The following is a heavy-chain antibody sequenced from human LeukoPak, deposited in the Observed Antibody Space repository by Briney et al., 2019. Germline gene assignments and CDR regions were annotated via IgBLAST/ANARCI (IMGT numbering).Heavy chain of an antibody. CDR1: GFVFDDYG. CDR3: AKLEYYFDSTGYFDY. Sequence: GGSLRLSCAASGFVFDDYGMSWVRQVPAKGLEWVSTVNWNGDSTGYADSVKGRFTISRDNAKNSLYLQMNSLRAEDTALYYCAKLEYYFDSTGYFDYWGQGTLVTVSS. D-gene: IGHD3-22*01. J-gene: IGHJ4*02. V-gene: IGHV3-20*04. CDR2: VNWNGDST.